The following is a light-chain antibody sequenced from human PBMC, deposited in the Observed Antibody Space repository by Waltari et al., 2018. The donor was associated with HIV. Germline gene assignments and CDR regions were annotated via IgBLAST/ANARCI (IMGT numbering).Light chain of an antibody. CDR1: NIGGKS. CDR3: HVWLFGSGHPGV. CDR2: SNN. J-gene: IGLJ3*02. V-gene: IGLV3-21*01. Sequence: SFVLTQPPSVSVAPGKTATVDCGGNNIGGKSVHWYQHKPGQAPVFLLFSNNDRPSGIPERYPAANSGNTATLTINRVEAGDEAEYDCHVWLFGSGHPGVFGGGTKLTVL.